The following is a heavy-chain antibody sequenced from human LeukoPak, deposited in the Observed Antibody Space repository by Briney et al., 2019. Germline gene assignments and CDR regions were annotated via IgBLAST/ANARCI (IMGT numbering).Heavy chain of an antibody. CDR2: IYISGTT. Sequence: PSETLSLTCTVSGDSISNNYWTWIRQPAGKGLEWIGRIYISGTTNYHPSLKSRVAMSVDTSKNQLSLKLSSVTAADMAVYYCARDLYDDSIGNYLHVFDMWGQGTMVTVSS. CDR3: ARDLYDDSIGNYLHVFDM. J-gene: IGHJ3*02. CDR1: GDSISNNY. V-gene: IGHV4-4*07. D-gene: IGHD3-22*01.